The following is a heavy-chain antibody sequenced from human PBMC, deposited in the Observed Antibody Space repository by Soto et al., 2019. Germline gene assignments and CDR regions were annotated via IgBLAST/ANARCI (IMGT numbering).Heavy chain of an antibody. V-gene: IGHV1-46*01. D-gene: IGHD6-13*01. CDR1: GYTFTSYY. Sequence: ASVKVSCKASGYTFTSYYMHWVRQAPGQGLEWMGIINPSGGSTSYAQKFQGGVTMTRDTSTSTVYMELSSLRSEDTAVYYCARGQELPRYSSSRYWFDPWGQGTLVTVSS. CDR3: ARGQELPRYSSSRYWFDP. CDR2: INPSGGST. J-gene: IGHJ5*02.